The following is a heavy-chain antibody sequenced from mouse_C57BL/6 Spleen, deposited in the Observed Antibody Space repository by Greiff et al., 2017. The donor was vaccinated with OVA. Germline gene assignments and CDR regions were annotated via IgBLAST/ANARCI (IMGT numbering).Heavy chain of an antibody. V-gene: IGHV8-12*01. CDR3: ARRARTAAFGY. D-gene: IGHD1-2*01. CDR2: IYWDDAK. Sequence: QVTLKESGPGILQSSQTLSLTCSFSGFSLSTSGMGVIWIRQPPGKGLEWLVPIYWDDAKCYNPFLKSRLTISKDTSRNQVFLKITSVDTADAATCYCARRARTAAFGYWGQGTTLTVSS. CDR1: GFSLSTSGMG. J-gene: IGHJ2*01.